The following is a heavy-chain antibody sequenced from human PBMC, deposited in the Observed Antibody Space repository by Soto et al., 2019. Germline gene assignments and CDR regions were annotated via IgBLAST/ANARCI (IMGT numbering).Heavy chain of an antibody. Sequence: GGSLRLSCAASGFTFSSYAMSWVRQAPGKGLEWVSAISGSGGSTYYADSVKGRFTISRDNAKNSLYLQMNSLRDEDTAVYYCVMGYYFDYWGQGTLVTVSS. J-gene: IGHJ4*02. CDR2: ISGSGGST. V-gene: IGHV3-23*01. CDR3: VMGYYFDY. CDR1: GFTFSSYA.